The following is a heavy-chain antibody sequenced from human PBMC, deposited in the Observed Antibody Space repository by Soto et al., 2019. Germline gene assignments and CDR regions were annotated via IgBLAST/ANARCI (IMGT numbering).Heavy chain of an antibody. J-gene: IGHJ4*02. CDR2: IYYSGST. V-gene: IGHV4-59*01. CDR3: ARLGVAGSEIDH. D-gene: IGHD6-19*01. Sequence: PSETLSLTCTVSGGSISSYYWSWIRQPPGKGLEWIGYIYYSGSTNYNPSLKSRVTISVDTSKNQFSLKLTSVTAADTAVYYCARLGVAGSEIDHWGQGTLVTVSS. CDR1: GGSISSYY.